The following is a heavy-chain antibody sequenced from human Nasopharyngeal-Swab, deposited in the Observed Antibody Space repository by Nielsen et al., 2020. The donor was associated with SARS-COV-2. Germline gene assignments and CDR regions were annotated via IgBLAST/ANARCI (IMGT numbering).Heavy chain of an antibody. J-gene: IGHJ5*02. CDR2: ISYDGSNK. D-gene: IGHD1-26*01. V-gene: IGHV3-30*04. Sequence: GESLKISCAASGFTFSSYAMHWVRQAPGKGLEWVAVISYDGSNKYYADSVKGRFTISRDNSKNTLYLQMNSLRAEDTALYYCAKAGSYYVFFSNWFDPWGQGTLVTVSS. CDR3: AKAGSYYVFFSNWFDP. CDR1: GFTFSSYA.